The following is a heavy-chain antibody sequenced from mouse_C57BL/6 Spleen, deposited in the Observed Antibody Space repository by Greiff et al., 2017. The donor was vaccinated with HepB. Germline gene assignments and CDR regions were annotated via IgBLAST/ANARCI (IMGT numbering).Heavy chain of an antibody. CDR3: ARSGIYYGNYDAMDY. V-gene: IGHV1-53*01. CDR2: INPSNGGT. D-gene: IGHD2-1*01. CDR1: GYTFTSYW. J-gene: IGHJ4*01. Sequence: VQLQQPGTELVKPGASVKLSCKASGYTFTSYWMHWVKQRPGQGLEWIGNINPSNGGTNYNEKFKSKATLTVDKSSSTAYMQLSSLTSEDSAVYYCARSGIYYGNYDAMDYWGQGTSVTVSS.